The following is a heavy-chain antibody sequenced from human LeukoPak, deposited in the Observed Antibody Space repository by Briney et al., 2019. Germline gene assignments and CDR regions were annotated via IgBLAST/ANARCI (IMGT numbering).Heavy chain of an antibody. J-gene: IGHJ5*02. CDR3: ARDYCSSTSCYVAFDP. D-gene: IGHD2-2*01. CDR2: ISAYNGNT. CDR1: GGTFSSYA. Sequence: ASVKVSCKASGGTFSSYAISWVRQAPGQGLEWMGWISAYNGNTNYAQKLQGRVTMTTDTSTSTAYMELRSLRSDDTAVYYCARDYCSSTSCYVAFDPWGQGTLVTVSS. V-gene: IGHV1-18*01.